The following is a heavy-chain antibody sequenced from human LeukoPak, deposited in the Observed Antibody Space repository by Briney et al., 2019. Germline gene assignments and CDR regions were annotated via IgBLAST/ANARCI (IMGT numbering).Heavy chain of an antibody. J-gene: IGHJ4*02. CDR1: GYTFTNYG. D-gene: IGHD4-17*01. CDR2: ISVYTGNT. Sequence: ASVKVSCKASGYTFTNYGISWVRQAPGQGLEWMGWISVYTGNTYYAQKFQARVIMTTDTSTTTAYMELRSLRSDDTAVYYCAKDRGWQYADYETVAVEHWGQGTLVTVSS. V-gene: IGHV1-18*01. CDR3: AKDRGWQYADYETVAVEH.